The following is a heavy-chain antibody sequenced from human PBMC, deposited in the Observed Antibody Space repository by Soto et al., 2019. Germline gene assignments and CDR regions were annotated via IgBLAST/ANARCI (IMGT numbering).Heavy chain of an antibody. CDR3: ARVLSNWNDVYYYYMDV. CDR1: GFTFSSYW. V-gene: IGHV3-74*01. J-gene: IGHJ6*03. Sequence: GGSLRLSCAASGFTFSSYWMHWVRQAPGKGLVWVSRINSDGSSTSYADSVKGRFTISRDNAKNTLYLQMNSLRAEDTAVYYCARVLSNWNDVYYYYMDVWGKGTTVTVSS. D-gene: IGHD1-1*01. CDR2: INSDGSST.